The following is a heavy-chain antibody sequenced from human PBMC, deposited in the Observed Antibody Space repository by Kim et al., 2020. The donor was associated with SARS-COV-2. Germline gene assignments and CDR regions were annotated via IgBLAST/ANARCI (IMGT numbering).Heavy chain of an antibody. CDR2: ISYDGSNK. CDR1: GFTFSSYA. Sequence: GGSLRLSCAASGFTFSSYAMHWVRQAPGKGLEWVAVISYDGSNKYYADSVKGRFTISRDNSKNTLYLQMNSLRAEDTAVYYCARPLRFLEWLLPIFDYWGQGTLVTVSS. CDR3: ARPLRFLEWLLPIFDY. V-gene: IGHV3-30-3*01. J-gene: IGHJ4*02. D-gene: IGHD3-3*01.